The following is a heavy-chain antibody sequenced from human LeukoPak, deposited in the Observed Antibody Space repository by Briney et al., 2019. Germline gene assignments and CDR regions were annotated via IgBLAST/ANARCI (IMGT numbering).Heavy chain of an antibody. Sequence: SETLSLTCAVYGASFSGYYWSWIRQPPGKGLEWIGEINHSGSTNYNPSLKSRVTISVDTSKNQFSLKLSSVTAADTAVYYCARESGYYDSSGYSRYYYYMDVWGKGTTVTVSS. J-gene: IGHJ6*03. CDR2: INHSGST. CDR1: GASFSGYY. D-gene: IGHD3-22*01. CDR3: ARESGYYDSSGYSRYYYYMDV. V-gene: IGHV4-34*01.